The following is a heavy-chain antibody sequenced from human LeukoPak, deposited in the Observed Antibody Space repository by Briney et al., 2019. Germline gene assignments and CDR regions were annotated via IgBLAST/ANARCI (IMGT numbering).Heavy chain of an antibody. D-gene: IGHD2-15*01. Sequence: GGSLRLSCAASGFTFSSYAMHWVRQAPGKGLEWVAVISYDGSNKYYADSVKGRFTISRDNSKSTLSLQMNSLRAEDTAVYYCAKIRVVLYYFDYWGQGTLVTVSS. CDR1: GFTFSSYA. J-gene: IGHJ4*02. CDR3: AKIRVVLYYFDY. CDR2: ISYDGSNK. V-gene: IGHV3-30*04.